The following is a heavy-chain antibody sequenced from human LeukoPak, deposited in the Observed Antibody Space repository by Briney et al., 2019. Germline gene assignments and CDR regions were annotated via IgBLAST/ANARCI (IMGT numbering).Heavy chain of an antibody. CDR3: ARGMDV. CDR2: IKQDGSEK. CDR1: GFTFTSYW. J-gene: IGHJ6*02. Sequence: GGSLRLSCAASGFTFTSYWMTWVRQAPGKGLEWVANIKQDGSEKYYVGSVKGRFTISRDNSKNSLYLQMNGLRAEDTAVYYCARGMDVWGQGTTVTVSS. V-gene: IGHV3-7*03.